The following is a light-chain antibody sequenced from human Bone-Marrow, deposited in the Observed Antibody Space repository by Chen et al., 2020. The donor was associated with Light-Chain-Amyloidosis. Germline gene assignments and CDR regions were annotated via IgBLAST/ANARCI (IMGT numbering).Light chain of an antibody. CDR3: ATWDSSLTVWM. J-gene: IGLJ3*02. Sequence: QSVLTQPPSVSAAPGQKVTISCSGSHSNIGINYLTWYQPLPRTSPKLLIYENNQRPSEIPDRFAGSKSGTSATLGGAGLQTGDEADYYCATWDSSLTVWMFGGGTKLTGL. CDR1: HSNIGINY. CDR2: ENN. V-gene: IGLV1-51*02.